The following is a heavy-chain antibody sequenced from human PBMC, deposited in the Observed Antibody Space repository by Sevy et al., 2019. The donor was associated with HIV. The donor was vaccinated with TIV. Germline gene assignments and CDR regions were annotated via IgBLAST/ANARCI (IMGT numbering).Heavy chain of an antibody. D-gene: IGHD1-26*01. Sequence: SETLSLTCTVSGGSVSSGSYYWIWIRQPPGKGLEWIGYIYYSGSTNYHPSLKSRVTISVDTSKNQFSLKLSSVTAADTAVYYCARDGATTLDYWGQGTLVTVSS. CDR2: IYYSGST. J-gene: IGHJ4*02. CDR1: GGSVSSGSYY. CDR3: ARDGATTLDY. V-gene: IGHV4-61*01.